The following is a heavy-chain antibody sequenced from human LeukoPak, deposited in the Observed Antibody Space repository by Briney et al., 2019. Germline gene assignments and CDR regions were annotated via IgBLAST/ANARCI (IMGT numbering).Heavy chain of an antibody. J-gene: IGHJ1*01. D-gene: IGHD3-10*01. CDR3: VRDLLGSGSTTAYLYH. Sequence: GGSLRPSCASSGSTFSDYSMNWVRQAPGKGLEWVSSISRRSRHVYYAGSVKGRFTISRDDARNSLYLQMNSLRAEDMAVYFCVRDLLGSGSTTAYLYHWGQGTLVTVSS. CDR1: GSTFSDYS. CDR2: ISRRSRHV. V-gene: IGHV3-21*01.